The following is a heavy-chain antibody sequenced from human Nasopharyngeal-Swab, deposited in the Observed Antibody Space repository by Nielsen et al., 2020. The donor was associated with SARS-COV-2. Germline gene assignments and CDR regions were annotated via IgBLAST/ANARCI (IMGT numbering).Heavy chain of an antibody. Sequence: GESLKISCAASGLTFSEFAMSWVRQAPGKGLEWVSRISGSGGSTFYADSVKGRFSISRDHAKNSLYLQMNSVRAGDPAVYYCARLCCENSVYRPFDYRGQGAQVTVSS. J-gene: IGHJ4*02. CDR3: ARLCCENSVYRPFDY. CDR1: GLTFSEFA. V-gene: IGHV3-23*01. CDR2: ISGSGGST. D-gene: IGHD2-8*01.